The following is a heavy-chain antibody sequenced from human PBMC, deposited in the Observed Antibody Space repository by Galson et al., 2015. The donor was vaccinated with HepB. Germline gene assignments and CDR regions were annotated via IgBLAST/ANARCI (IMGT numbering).Heavy chain of an antibody. CDR1: GYTFRRYA. V-gene: IGHV1-18*01. D-gene: IGHD3-16*01. CDR3: AKDLLPLRGGPLGLDY. Sequence: SVKVSCKASGYTFRRYAISWVRQAPGQGLEWMGWINPYNGRINYAQKLQGRVTMTTDTSTSTAYMELRSLRSDDTAVYYCAKDLLPLRGGPLGLDYWGQGTLVTVSS. J-gene: IGHJ4*02. CDR2: INPYNGRI.